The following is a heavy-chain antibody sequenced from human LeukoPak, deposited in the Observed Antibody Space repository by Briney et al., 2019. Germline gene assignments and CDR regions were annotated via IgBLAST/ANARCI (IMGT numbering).Heavy chain of an antibody. CDR2: ISGSAGST. Sequence: GGSLRLSCAASGFTFSSFAMSWVRQAPGKGLEWVSAISGSAGSTYYADSVKGRFTISRDNSKNTLYLQMNSLRAEDTAVYYCATRITMIVVVISDAFDIWGQGTMVTVSS. V-gene: IGHV3-23*01. CDR3: ATRITMIVVVISDAFDI. J-gene: IGHJ3*02. D-gene: IGHD3-22*01. CDR1: GFTFSSFA.